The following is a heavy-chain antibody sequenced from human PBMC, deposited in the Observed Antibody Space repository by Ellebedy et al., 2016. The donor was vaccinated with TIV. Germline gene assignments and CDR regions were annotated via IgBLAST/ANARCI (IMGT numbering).Heavy chain of an antibody. CDR3: ARGSPRYYYYGMDV. Sequence: ASVKVSXXASGYTFTSYYMHWVRQAPGQGLEWMGIINPSGGSTSYAQKFQGRVTMTRDTSISTAYMELSRLRSDDTAVYYCARGSPRYYYYGMDVWGQGTTVTISS. V-gene: IGHV1-46*01. J-gene: IGHJ6*02. CDR1: GYTFTSYY. CDR2: INPSGGST.